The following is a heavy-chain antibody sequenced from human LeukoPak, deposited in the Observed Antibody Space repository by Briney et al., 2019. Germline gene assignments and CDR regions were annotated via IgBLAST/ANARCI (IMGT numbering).Heavy chain of an antibody. Sequence: PSETLSLTCTVSGGSISSSSYYWGWIRQPPGKGLEWIGSIYYSGSTYYNPSLKSRVTISVDTSKNQFSLKLSSVTAADTAVYYCARLVGSGSYYNAGFDYWGQGTLVTVSS. CDR2: IYYSGST. CDR3: ARLVGSGSYYNAGFDY. J-gene: IGHJ4*02. CDR1: GGSISSSSYY. D-gene: IGHD3-10*01. V-gene: IGHV4-39*01.